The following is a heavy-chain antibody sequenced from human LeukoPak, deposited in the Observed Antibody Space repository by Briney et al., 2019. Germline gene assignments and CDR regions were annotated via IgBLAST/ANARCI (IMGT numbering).Heavy chain of an antibody. Sequence: GRSLRLSCAASGFTFSSYARHWVRQPPGKGLAWMAVISYDGSNKYYADSVNGRFTISRDNSNNTLYLQMNSLRAEATAVYYCARALGAGEAVDYWGQGTLVTVSS. V-gene: IGHV3-30-3*01. CDR1: GFTFSSYA. J-gene: IGHJ4*02. D-gene: IGHD1-26*01. CDR2: ISYDGSNK. CDR3: ARALGAGEAVDY.